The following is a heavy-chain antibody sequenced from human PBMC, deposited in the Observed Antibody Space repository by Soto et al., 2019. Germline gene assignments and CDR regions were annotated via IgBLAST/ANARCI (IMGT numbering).Heavy chain of an antibody. J-gene: IGHJ4*02. Sequence: GESLKISCAASGFTFSDYYMSWIRQAPGKGLEWVSYISSSGSTIYYADSVKGRFTISRDNAKNSLYLQMNSLRAEDTAVYYCARRGSSWYYFDYWGQGTLVTVSS. D-gene: IGHD6-13*01. V-gene: IGHV3-11*01. CDR2: ISSSGSTI. CDR3: ARRGSSWYYFDY. CDR1: GFTFSDYY.